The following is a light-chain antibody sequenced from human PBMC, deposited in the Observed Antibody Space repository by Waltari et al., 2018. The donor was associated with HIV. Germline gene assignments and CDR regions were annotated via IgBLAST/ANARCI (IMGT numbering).Light chain of an antibody. V-gene: IGLV1-40*01. J-gene: IGLJ2*01. Sequence: QSVLTQPPSVSGAPGQRVTISCTGSSPNIGAGYEVNWYQQLPGTAPKLLIYGNSNRPSGVPDRFSGSKSGTSASLAITVLQAEDEADYYCQSYDSSLSVVVFGGGTKLTVL. CDR2: GNS. CDR1: SPNIGAGYE. CDR3: QSYDSSLSVVV.